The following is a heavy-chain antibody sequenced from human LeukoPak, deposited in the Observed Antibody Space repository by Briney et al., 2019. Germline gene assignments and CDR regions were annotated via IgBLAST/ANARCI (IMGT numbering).Heavy chain of an antibody. J-gene: IGHJ4*02. CDR2: FDPEDGET. CDR3: VTSRASGWYFRGYFDY. Sequence: ASVKVSCKVSGYTLTELSMHWVRQAPGKGLEWMGGFDPEDGETIYAQKFQGRVTMTEDTSTDTAYMELSSLRSEGTAVYYCVTSRASGWYFRGYFDYWGQGTLVTVSS. CDR1: GYTLTELS. D-gene: IGHD6-19*01. V-gene: IGHV1-24*01.